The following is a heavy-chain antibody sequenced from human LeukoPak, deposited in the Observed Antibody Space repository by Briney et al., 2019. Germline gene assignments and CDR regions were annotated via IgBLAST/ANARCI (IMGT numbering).Heavy chain of an antibody. CDR1: GFTFSSYA. CDR2: ISGSGGST. V-gene: IGHV3-23*01. J-gene: IGHJ4*02. Sequence: QPGGSLRLSCVVSGFTFSSYAMSWVRQAPVKGLEWVSAISGSGGSTYYADSVKGRFTISRDNSKNTLYVQVNSLRAEDTAVYYCAKGVGTFDYWGQGTLVTVSS. D-gene: IGHD2-21*02. CDR3: AKGVGTFDY.